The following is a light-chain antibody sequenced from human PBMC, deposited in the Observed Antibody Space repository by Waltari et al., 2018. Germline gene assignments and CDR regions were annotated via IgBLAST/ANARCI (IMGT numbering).Light chain of an antibody. CDR2: GSS. J-gene: IGLJ3*02. V-gene: IGLV1-40*01. CDR3: QSYDITLRVV. CDR1: GSHIGAGYD. Sequence: QSVLTQPPSVSGAPGQRVTIACTGSGSHIGAGYDVHWYQQVPRAAPKLLIYGSSSRPLGVPDRFFGSTSGTSASLAIIGLQAEDEADYYCQSYDITLRVVFGGATKLTVL.